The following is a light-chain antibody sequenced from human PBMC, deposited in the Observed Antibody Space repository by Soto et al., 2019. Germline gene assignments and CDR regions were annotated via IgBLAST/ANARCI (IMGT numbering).Light chain of an antibody. V-gene: IGKV1-27*01. Sequence: DIQMAQSPSSLSASVGDRVTVACRASQGISNYLAWYQQKPGKVPKLLIYAASTLQSGVPSRFSGSGSGTDFTLTISSLQPEDVATYYCQKYNSAHITFGQGTRLEIK. CDR3: QKYNSAHIT. CDR2: AAS. J-gene: IGKJ5*01. CDR1: QGISNY.